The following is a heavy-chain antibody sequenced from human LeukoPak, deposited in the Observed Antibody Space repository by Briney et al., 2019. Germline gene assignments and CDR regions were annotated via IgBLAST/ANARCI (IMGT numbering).Heavy chain of an antibody. CDR2: IYTSGST. CDR3: ARDLYGGYCP. CDR1: GGSISSGSYY. D-gene: IGHD3-22*01. J-gene: IGHJ5*02. Sequence: SETLSLTCTVSGGSISSGSYYWSWIRQPAGKGLEWIGRIYTSGSTNYNPSLKSRVTISVDTSKNQFSLKLSSVTAADTAVYYCARDLYGGYCPWGQGTLVTVSS. V-gene: IGHV4-61*02.